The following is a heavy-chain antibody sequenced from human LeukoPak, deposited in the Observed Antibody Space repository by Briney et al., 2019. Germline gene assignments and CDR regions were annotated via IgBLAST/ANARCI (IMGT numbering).Heavy chain of an antibody. CDR3: ARVAYQSNRIFHMDV. D-gene: IGHD3-9*01. CDR2: INHSGST. CDR1: GGSFGGYY. Sequence: PSETLSLTCAVYGGSFGGYYWSWIRQPPGKGLEWIGEINHSGSTNYNPSLKSRVTISVDTSKNQFSLKLSSVTAADTAVYYCARVAYQSNRIFHMDVWGKGTTVTVSS. V-gene: IGHV4-34*01. J-gene: IGHJ6*03.